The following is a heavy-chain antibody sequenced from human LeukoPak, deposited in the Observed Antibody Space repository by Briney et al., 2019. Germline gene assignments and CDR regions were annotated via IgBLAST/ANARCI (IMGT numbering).Heavy chain of an antibody. CDR1: GYSSTSYW. V-gene: IGHV5-51*01. J-gene: IGHJ6*03. Sequence: GESLKISCKGSGYSSTSYWIGWVRQMPGKGLEWMGIIYPGDSDTRYSPSFQGQVTISADKSISTAYLQWSSLKASDTAMYYCARRSNSCSSTSCPTNYYYYYYMDVWGKGTTVTVSS. CDR3: ARRSNSCSSTSCPTNYYYYYYMDV. CDR2: IYPGDSDT. D-gene: IGHD2-2*01.